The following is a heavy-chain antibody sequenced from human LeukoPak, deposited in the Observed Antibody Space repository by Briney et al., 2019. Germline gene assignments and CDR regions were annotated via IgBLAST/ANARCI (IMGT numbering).Heavy chain of an antibody. J-gene: IGHJ3*02. CDR1: GGSFSGYY. Sequence: PSETLSLTCAVYGGSFSGYYWSWIRQPPGKGLEWIGYIYYSGSTNYNPSLKSRVTISVDTSKNQFSLKLSSVTAADTAVYYCAREALMSSSSRGYAFDIWGQGTMVTVSS. CDR2: IYYSGST. CDR3: AREALMSSSSRGYAFDI. D-gene: IGHD6-6*01. V-gene: IGHV4-59*01.